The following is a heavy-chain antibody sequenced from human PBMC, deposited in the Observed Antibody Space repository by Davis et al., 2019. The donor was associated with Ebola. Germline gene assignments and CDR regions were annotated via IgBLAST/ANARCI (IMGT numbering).Heavy chain of an antibody. CDR3: AKHKYSYDYSDGMDV. Sequence: GESLKISCAASGFTFSSYAMSWVRQAPGKGLEWVSAISGSGGSTYYADSVKGRFTISRDNSKNTLYLQMNSLRAEDTAVYYCAKHKYSYDYSDGMDVWGQGTTVTVSS. CDR2: ISGSGGST. V-gene: IGHV3-23*01. CDR1: GFTFSSYA. D-gene: IGHD3-16*01. J-gene: IGHJ6*02.